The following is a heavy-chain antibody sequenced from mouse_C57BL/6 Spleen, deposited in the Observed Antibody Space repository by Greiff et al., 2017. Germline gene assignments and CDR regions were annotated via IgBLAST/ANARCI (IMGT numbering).Heavy chain of an antibody. V-gene: IGHV1-62-2*01. J-gene: IGHJ1*03. D-gene: IGHD1-1*01. CDR1: GYTFTEYT. CDR2: FYPGSGSI. Sequence: QVQLKESGAELVKPGASVKLSCKASGYTFTEYTIHWVKQRSGQGLEWIWWFYPGSGSIKYNEKFKDKATLTADKSSSTVYMELSRLTSEDSAVYFCARHEDRTTVVAHWYFDVWGTGTTVTVSS. CDR3: ARHEDRTTVVAHWYFDV.